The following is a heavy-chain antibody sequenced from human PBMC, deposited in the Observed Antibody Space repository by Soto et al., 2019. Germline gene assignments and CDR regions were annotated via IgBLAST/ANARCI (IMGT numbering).Heavy chain of an antibody. J-gene: IGHJ4*02. D-gene: IGHD3-3*01. V-gene: IGHV4-59*01. Sequence: SETLSLTCTVSGGSISSYYWSWIRQPPGKGLEWIGYIYYSGSTNYNPSLKSRVTISVDTSKNQFSLKLSSVTAADTAVYYCARVSERFLEWFFDYWGQGTLVTSPQ. CDR3: ARVSERFLEWFFDY. CDR1: GGSISSYY. CDR2: IYYSGST.